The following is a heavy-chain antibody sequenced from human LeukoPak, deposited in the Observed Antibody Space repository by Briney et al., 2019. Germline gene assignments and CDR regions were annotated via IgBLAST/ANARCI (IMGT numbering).Heavy chain of an antibody. V-gene: IGHV3-30*02. J-gene: IGHJ3*02. D-gene: IGHD6-25*01. Sequence: GGSLRLSCAASGFIFTSYGMHWVRQAPGKGLEWVAFIRYDGSIKFYADSVKGRFTISRDNSRNSLYLQMNSLRAEDTAVYYCARARPAQDAFDIWGQGTMVTVSS. CDR2: IRYDGSIK. CDR1: GFIFTSYG. CDR3: ARARPAQDAFDI.